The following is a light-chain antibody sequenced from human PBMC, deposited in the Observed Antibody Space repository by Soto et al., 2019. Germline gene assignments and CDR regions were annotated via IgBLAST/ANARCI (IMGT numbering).Light chain of an antibody. J-gene: IGKJ2*01. CDR2: AAS. Sequence: EIVLTQSPGTLSLSAGERATLSCRASQSVSGIYLAWYQQKPGQAPRLLIYAASSRATGIPDRFSGSGSGTDFTLTISRLEPEDFAVYYCQQYGSSSYTFGQGNKLEIK. V-gene: IGKV3-20*01. CDR3: QQYGSSSYT. CDR1: QSVSGIY.